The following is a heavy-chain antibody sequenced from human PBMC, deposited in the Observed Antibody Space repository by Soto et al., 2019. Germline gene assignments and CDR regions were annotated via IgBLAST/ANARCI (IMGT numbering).Heavy chain of an antibody. D-gene: IGHD2-15*01. V-gene: IGHV3-48*01. CDR3: ARGFILGYCSGGSCPGSYGMDV. Sequence: GSLRLSCAASGFTFSSYSMNWVRQAPGKGLEWVSYISSSSSTIYYADSVKGRFTISRDNAKNSLYLQMNSLRAEDTAVYYCARGFILGYCSGGSCPGSYGMDVWGQGTTVTVS. CDR2: ISSSSSTI. CDR1: GFTFSSYS. J-gene: IGHJ6*02.